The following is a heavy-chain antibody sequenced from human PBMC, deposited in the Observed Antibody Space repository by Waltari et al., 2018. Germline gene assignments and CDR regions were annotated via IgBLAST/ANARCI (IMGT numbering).Heavy chain of an antibody. D-gene: IGHD3-16*02. V-gene: IGHV3-21*01. J-gene: IGHJ4*02. Sequence: EVQLVESGGGLVKPGGSVRLSCAASGFTFSSYSMNWVRQAPGKGLEWVSSISSSSSYIYYADSVKGRFTISRDNAKNSLYLQMNSLRAEDTAVYYCARDSIMITFGGVIEYWGQGTLVTVSS. CDR3: ARDSIMITFGGVIEY. CDR2: ISSSSSYI. CDR1: GFTFSSYS.